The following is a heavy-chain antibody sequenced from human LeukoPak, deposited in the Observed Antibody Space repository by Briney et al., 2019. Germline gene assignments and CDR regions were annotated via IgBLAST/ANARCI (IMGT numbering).Heavy chain of an antibody. V-gene: IGHV1-3*01. Sequence: ASVKVSCKASGYPFRSYVIHWLRQAPGQNLEWIGWINPANGNTKYSRNFQGRVTITRDTSASVVYMELSSLTYEDTAVYFCARDGYDADGYHDYWGQGALVPVSS. CDR1: GYPFRSYV. CDR2: INPANGNT. J-gene: IGHJ4*02. D-gene: IGHD5-18*01. CDR3: ARDGYDADGYHDY.